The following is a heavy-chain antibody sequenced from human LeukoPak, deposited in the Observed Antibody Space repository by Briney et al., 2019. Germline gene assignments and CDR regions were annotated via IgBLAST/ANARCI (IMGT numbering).Heavy chain of an antibody. V-gene: IGHV4-59*01. D-gene: IGHD6-13*01. Sequence: SETLSLTCAVYGGSFSGYYWSWIRQPPGKGLEWIGYIYYSGSTNYNPSLKSRVTISVDTSKNQFSLKLSSVTAADTAVYYCARFRQLVSFDYWGQGTLVTVSS. CDR2: IYYSGST. CDR3: ARFRQLVSFDY. CDR1: GGSFSGYY. J-gene: IGHJ4*02.